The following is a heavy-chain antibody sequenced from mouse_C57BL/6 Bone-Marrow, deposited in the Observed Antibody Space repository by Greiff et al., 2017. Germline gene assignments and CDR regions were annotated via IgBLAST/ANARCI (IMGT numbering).Heavy chain of an antibody. CDR3: ARDPSTMITKDAMDY. V-gene: IGHV2-9*02. Sequence: VQLQQSGPGLVAPSQSLSITCTVSGFSLTSYGVHWVRQPPGKGLEWLGVIWAGGSTNYNSAHMSRMSISKDNSKSQVFLKMNSLQTDDTAMYYCARDPSTMITKDAMDYWGQGTSVTVSS. CDR1: GFSLTSYG. CDR2: IWAGGST. J-gene: IGHJ4*01. D-gene: IGHD2-4*01.